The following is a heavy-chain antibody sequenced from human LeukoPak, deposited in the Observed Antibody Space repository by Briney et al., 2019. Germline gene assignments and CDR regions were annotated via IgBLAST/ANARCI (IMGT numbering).Heavy chain of an antibody. V-gene: IGHV4-31*03. J-gene: IGHJ4*02. CDR2: IYYSGST. CDR3: ARSERYSSGWYFYFDY. CDR1: GGSISSGGYY. Sequence: PSETLSLTCTVSGGSISSGGYYWSWIRQHPGKGLEWIGYIYYSGSTYYNPSLKSRVTISVDTSKNQFSLNLSSVTAADTAVYYCARSERYSSGWYFYFDYWGQGTLVTVSS. D-gene: IGHD6-19*01.